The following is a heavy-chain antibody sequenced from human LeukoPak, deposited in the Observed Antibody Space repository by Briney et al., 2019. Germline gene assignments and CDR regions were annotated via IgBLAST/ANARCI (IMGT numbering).Heavy chain of an antibody. V-gene: IGHV3-33*08. D-gene: IGHD3-10*02. CDR2: IWYDGSNK. CDR3: ARDDRAQTMSDAFDI. J-gene: IGHJ3*02. Sequence: GRSLRLSCAASGFTFSSYGMHWVRQAPGKGLEWVAVIWYDGSNKYYADSVKGRFTISRDNSKNTLYLQMNSLRAEDTAVYYCARDDRAQTMSDAFDIWGQGTMVTVSS. CDR1: GFTFSSYG.